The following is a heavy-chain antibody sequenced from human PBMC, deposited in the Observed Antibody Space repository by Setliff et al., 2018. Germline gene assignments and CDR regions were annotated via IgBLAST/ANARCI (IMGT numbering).Heavy chain of an antibody. Sequence: GGSLRLSCAASGFTFSTYRMHWVRQAPGKGLEWVAVIWDDGVKKYHADSVKGRFTISRDNSKNTLYLQMNSLRPEDTAVYYCARSLGIRDYSYFDLWGRGTLVTVSS. J-gene: IGHJ2*01. CDR1: GFTFSTYR. D-gene: IGHD5-12*01. CDR2: IWDDGVKK. V-gene: IGHV3-33*08. CDR3: ARSLGIRDYSYFDL.